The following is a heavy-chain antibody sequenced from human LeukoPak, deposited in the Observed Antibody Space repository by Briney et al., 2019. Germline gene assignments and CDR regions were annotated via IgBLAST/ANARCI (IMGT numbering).Heavy chain of an antibody. J-gene: IGHJ4*02. CDR1: GFTFSNYV. D-gene: IGHD4-17*01. CDR2: IRYDGSSK. CDR3: ARYSGNYGLDY. V-gene: IGHV3-30*02. Sequence: GGSLRLSCAASGFTFSNYVIHWVRQPSGKGLERVSLIRYDGSSKYYADSVRGRFTISRDNSKNTLYLQMNSLRAEDTAVYYCARYSGNYGLDYWGQGTLVTVSS.